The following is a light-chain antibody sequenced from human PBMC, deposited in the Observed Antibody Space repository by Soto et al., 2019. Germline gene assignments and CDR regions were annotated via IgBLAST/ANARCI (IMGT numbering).Light chain of an antibody. CDR2: GAS. CDR3: QQYGSSPWM. J-gene: IGKJ1*01. V-gene: IGKV3-20*01. CDR1: QSVSSSY. Sequence: EIVLTQSPGTLSLSPGERVTLSCRASQSVSSSYLAWYQQKPGQAPRLLIYGASSRATGIPDRFSGSGSGTGFTLTISRLEPEDFAVYYCQQYGSSPWMLGERTKVEIK.